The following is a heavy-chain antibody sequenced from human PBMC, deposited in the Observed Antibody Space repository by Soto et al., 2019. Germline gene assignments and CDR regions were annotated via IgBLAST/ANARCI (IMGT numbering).Heavy chain of an antibody. CDR1: GESFSEYY. CDR3: ARVHPPPATGGGGWDTDS. J-gene: IGHJ5*01. D-gene: IGHD6-19*01. CDR2: NNHRGSS. Sequence: QVQLQHWGAGLLKPSETLSLACAVDGESFSEYYWSWIRQPPGKGLEWIGENNHRGSSNYNPSLKSRVSIVVDSSRNQISLMLTSVTAADTGVYYCARVHPPPATGGGGWDTDSWGQGTLVTVSS. V-gene: IGHV4-34*01.